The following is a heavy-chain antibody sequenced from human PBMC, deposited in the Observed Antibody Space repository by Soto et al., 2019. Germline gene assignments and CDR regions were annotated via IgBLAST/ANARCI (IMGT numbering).Heavy chain of an antibody. J-gene: IGHJ5*02. Sequence: SETLSLTCAVSGGSISSGGYSWSWIRQPPGKGLEWIGYIYHSGSTYYNPSLKSRVTISVDRSKNQFSLKLSSVTAADTAVYYCARGAIWSGYPNWFDPWGQGTLVTVSS. CDR1: GGSISSGGYS. CDR3: ARGAIWSGYPNWFDP. CDR2: IYHSGST. D-gene: IGHD3-3*01. V-gene: IGHV4-30-2*01.